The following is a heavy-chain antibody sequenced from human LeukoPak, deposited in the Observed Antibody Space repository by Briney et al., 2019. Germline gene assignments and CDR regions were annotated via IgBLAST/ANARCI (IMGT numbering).Heavy chain of an antibody. CDR1: GFTFSTYW. J-gene: IGHJ1*01. D-gene: IGHD3-22*01. CDR3: ARAPSEIGAYYPEYFRH. V-gene: IGHV3-74*01. CDR2: IKSDGGT. Sequence: GGSLRLSCAASGFTFSTYWMHWVRQAPGKGLVWVSRIKSDGGTNYADSVKGRFTISRDNAKKTVSLQMNSLRPEDTGVYYCARAPSEIGAYYPEYFRHWGQRT.